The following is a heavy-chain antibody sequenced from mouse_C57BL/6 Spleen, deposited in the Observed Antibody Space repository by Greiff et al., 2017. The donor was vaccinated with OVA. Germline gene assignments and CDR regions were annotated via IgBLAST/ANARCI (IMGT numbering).Heavy chain of an antibody. V-gene: IGHV1-15*01. J-gene: IGHJ2*01. CDR1: GYTFTDYE. Sequence: QVQLKQSGAELVRPGASVTLSCKASGYTFTDYEMHWVKQTPVHGLEWIGAIDPETGGTAYNQKFKGKAILTADKSSSTAYMELRSLTSEDSAVYYCTRGGPYYFDYWGQGTTLTVSS. CDR3: TRGGPYYFDY. CDR2: IDPETGGT.